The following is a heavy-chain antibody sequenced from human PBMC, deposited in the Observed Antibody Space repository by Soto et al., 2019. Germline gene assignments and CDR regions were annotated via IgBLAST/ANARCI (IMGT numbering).Heavy chain of an antibody. Sequence: QFQLVQSGAEVKKPGASEKVACKVSGYTFTSFGFSWGRQAPGQGFEWMGWISAYHGNTKYAQKLQGRDTMNTDTSTSTAYMELRSLRSDDTAVYYCARSYSGTYPLYWGQGTLVTVSS. V-gene: IGHV1-18*01. D-gene: IGHD1-26*01. CDR2: ISAYHGNT. J-gene: IGHJ4*01. CDR1: GYTFTSFG. CDR3: ARSYSGTYPLY.